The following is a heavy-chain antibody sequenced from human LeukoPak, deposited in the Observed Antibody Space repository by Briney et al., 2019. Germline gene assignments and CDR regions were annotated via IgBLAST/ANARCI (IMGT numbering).Heavy chain of an antibody. V-gene: IGHV3-21*01. Sequence: GGSLRLSCAASGFTFSSYSMNWVRQAPGKGLEWVSSISSSSSYIYYADSVKGRFTISRDNAKNSLYLQMNSLRAEDTAVYYCARGESEGSDGGDSDYWGQGTLVTVSS. CDR1: GFTFSSYS. D-gene: IGHD3-10*01. J-gene: IGHJ4*02. CDR2: ISSSSSYI. CDR3: ARGESEGSDGGDSDY.